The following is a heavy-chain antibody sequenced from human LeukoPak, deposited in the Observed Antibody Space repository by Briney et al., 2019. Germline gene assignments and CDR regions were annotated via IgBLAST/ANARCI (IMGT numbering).Heavy chain of an antibody. CDR1: GGSISSYY. J-gene: IGHJ4*02. CDR3: ARRAYDFWSGYSYFDY. D-gene: IGHD3-3*01. CDR2: IYYSGST. Sequence: SETLSLTCTVSGGSISSYYWSWIGQPPGKGLEWIGYIYYSGSTNYNPSLKSRVTISVDTSKNQFSLKLSSVTAADTAVYYCARRAYDFWSGYSYFDYWGQGTLVTVSS. V-gene: IGHV4-59*01.